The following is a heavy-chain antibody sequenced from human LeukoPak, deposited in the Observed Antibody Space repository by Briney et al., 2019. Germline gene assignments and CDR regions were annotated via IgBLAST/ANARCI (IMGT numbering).Heavy chain of an antibody. CDR3: AREGRELSSGWFDY. Sequence: GGSLGLSCAASGFTFSSYAMHWVRQAPGKGLEWVAVISYDGSNKYYADSVKGRFTISRDNSKNTLYLQMNSLRAEDTAVYYCAREGRELSSGWFDYWGQGTLVTVSS. V-gene: IGHV3-30-3*01. CDR1: GFTFSSYA. D-gene: IGHD6-19*01. J-gene: IGHJ4*02. CDR2: ISYDGSNK.